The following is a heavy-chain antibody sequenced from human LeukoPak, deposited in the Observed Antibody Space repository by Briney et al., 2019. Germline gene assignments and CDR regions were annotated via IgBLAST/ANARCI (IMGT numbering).Heavy chain of an antibody. J-gene: IGHJ3*02. D-gene: IGHD3-22*01. CDR2: MDGNSGKT. V-gene: IGHV1-8*01. Sequence: ASVKVSCQTSGYTFTSYDIHWVRQVTGQGLEWVGGMDGNSGKTAYAQNFLGRVTITRNSSISTAYMELSSLRSEDTAVYYCARLYYYASSGYDALDIWGQGTMVAVSS. CDR1: GYTFTSYD. CDR3: ARLYYYASSGYDALDI.